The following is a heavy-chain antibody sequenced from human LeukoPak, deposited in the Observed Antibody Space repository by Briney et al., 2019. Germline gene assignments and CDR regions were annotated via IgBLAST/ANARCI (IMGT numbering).Heavy chain of an antibody. CDR3: ARIRGGNNYHFDY. V-gene: IGHV1-2*02. D-gene: IGHD1-26*01. Sequence: ASVKVSCKASGYTFTDYYLHWVRQAPGQGLEWMGWINPYGGGTNYAQNFQGRVTMTRDTSISTGYMELSRLGSDDTALYYCARIRGGNNYHFDYWGQGTLVTVSS. CDR1: GYTFTDYY. CDR2: INPYGGGT. J-gene: IGHJ4*02.